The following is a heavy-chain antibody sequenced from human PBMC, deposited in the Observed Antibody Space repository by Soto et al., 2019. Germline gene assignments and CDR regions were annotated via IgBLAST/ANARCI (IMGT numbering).Heavy chain of an antibody. D-gene: IGHD3-22*01. V-gene: IGHV3-11*04. CDR1: GFTFSANY. J-gene: IGHJ3*02. Sequence: QVKLVESGGGLVKPGGSLRLSCAASGFTFSANYMSWMRQAPGKGLEWVSYISSSGSTIYYADSVKGRFTISRDNAKNSLYLQMNSLRAEDTAVYYCARSEDSSGYYEDAFDIWGQGTMVTVSS. CDR3: ARSEDSSGYYEDAFDI. CDR2: ISSSGSTI.